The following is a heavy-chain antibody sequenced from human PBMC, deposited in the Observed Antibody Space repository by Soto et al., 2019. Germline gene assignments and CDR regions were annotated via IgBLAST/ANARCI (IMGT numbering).Heavy chain of an antibody. V-gene: IGHV1-3*01. Sequence: ASVKVSCKASGYTFTSYAMHLVRQAPRQRLEWMGWINAGNGNTKYSQKFQGRVTITRDTSPSTAYMELSSPRTENTAVDYCARPPGGPMTPGDYWGQETLVTVSS. CDR3: ARPPGGPMTPGDY. CDR1: GYTFTSYA. CDR2: INAGNGNT. J-gene: IGHJ4*02. D-gene: IGHD3-10*01.